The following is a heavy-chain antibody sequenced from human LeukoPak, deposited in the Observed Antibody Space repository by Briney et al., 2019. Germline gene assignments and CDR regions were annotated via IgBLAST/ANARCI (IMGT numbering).Heavy chain of an antibody. V-gene: IGHV3-7*01. CDR1: GFTFSSYW. CDR3: ARVMVRGTYYFDY. D-gene: IGHD3-10*01. J-gene: IGHJ4*02. Sequence: GGSLRLSCAASGFTFSSYWMSWVRQAPGKGLEWVANIKQDGSEKYYVDSVKGRFTISRDNAKNSPYLQMNSLRAEDTAVYYCARVMVRGTYYFDYWGQGTLVTVSS. CDR2: IKQDGSEK.